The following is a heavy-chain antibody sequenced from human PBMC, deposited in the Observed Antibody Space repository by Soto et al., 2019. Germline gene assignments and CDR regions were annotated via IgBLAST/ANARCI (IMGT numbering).Heavy chain of an antibody. CDR3: ARDPGNDFWSGYSPYYYYYGMDV. CDR2: IIPIFGTA. V-gene: IGHV1-69*13. D-gene: IGHD3-3*01. J-gene: IGHJ6*02. CDR1: GGTFSSYA. Sequence: GASVKVSCKASGGTFSSYAISWVRQAPGQGLEWMGGIIPIFGTANYAQKFQGRVTITADESTSTAYMELSSLGSEDTAVYYCARDPGNDFWSGYSPYYYYYGMDVWGQGTTVTVSS.